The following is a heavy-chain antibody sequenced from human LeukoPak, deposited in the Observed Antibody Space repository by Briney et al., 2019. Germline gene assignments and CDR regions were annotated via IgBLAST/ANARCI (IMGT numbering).Heavy chain of an antibody. Sequence: SETLSLTCTVSGGSISSYYWSWIRQPPGKGLEWIGYIYYSGSTNYNPSLKSRVTIPVDTSKNQFSLKLSSVTAADTAVYYCARDRGYYYDSSGYGKNNWFDPWGQGTLVTVSS. CDR1: GGSISSYY. V-gene: IGHV4-59*01. CDR3: ARDRGYYYDSSGYGKNNWFDP. D-gene: IGHD3-22*01. CDR2: IYYSGST. J-gene: IGHJ5*02.